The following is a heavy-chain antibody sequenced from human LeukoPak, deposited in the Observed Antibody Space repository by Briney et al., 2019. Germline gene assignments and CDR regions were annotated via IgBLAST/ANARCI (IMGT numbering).Heavy chain of an antibody. CDR2: IWYDGSNK. V-gene: IGHV3-33*01. CDR3: ARALVGTPYYFDY. D-gene: IGHD6-19*01. Sequence: GRSLRLSCAASGFTFSSYGMHWVRQAPGKGLESVAVIWYDGSNKYYADSVKGRFTISRDNSKNTLYLQMNSLRAEDTAVYYCARALVGTPYYFDYWGQGTLVTVSS. CDR1: GFTFSSYG. J-gene: IGHJ4*02.